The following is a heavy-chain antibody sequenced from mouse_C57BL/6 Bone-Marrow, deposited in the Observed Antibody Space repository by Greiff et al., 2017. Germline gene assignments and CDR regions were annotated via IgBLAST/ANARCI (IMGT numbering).Heavy chain of an antibody. J-gene: IGHJ3*01. D-gene: IGHD2-2*01. CDR2: LYPGDGDT. Sequence: VQLQQSGPELVKPGASVKISCKASGYAFSSSWMNWVKQRPGTGLEWIGRLYPGDGDTHSNGKFKGKATLTADKSSSTAYMQLSSLTSEHSAVYFCARGGYDAWFAYWGQGTLVTVSA. CDR1: GYAFSSSW. V-gene: IGHV1-82*01. CDR3: ARGGYDAWFAY.